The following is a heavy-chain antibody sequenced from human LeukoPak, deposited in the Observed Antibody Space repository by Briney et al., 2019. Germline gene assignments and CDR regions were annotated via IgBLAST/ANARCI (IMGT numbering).Heavy chain of an antibody. J-gene: IGHJ5*02. CDR1: AYTFTSYG. D-gene: IGHD6-19*01. CDR2: ISAYNGNT. V-gene: IGHV1-18*03. CDR3: ARDLVPHKSNRAVAGTRNGPWFDP. Sequence: ASVKVSCKASAYTFTSYGISWVRQAPGQGLERMGWISAYNGNTNYAQKLQGRVTMTTATSTSTAYMELRSLRSDDMAVYYWARDLVPHKSNRAVAGTRNGPWFDPWGQGTLVTVSS.